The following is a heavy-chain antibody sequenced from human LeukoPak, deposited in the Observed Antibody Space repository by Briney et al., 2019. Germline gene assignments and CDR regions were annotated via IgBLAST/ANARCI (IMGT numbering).Heavy chain of an antibody. D-gene: IGHD3-22*01. J-gene: IGHJ4*02. CDR1: GGSISSYY. CDR2: IYYSGST. Sequence: SETLSLTCTVSGGSISSYYWSWIRQPPGKGLEWIGYIYYSGSTFYNPSLKSRVTISVDTSKNQFSLKLSSVTAADTAVYYCARDYMDSSGYYLRYWGQGTLVTVSS. V-gene: IGHV4-59*04. CDR3: ARDYMDSSGYYLRY.